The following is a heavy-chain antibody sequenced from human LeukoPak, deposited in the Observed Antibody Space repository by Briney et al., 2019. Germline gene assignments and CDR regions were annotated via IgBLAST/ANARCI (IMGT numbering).Heavy chain of an antibody. Sequence: GGSLRLSCAASEFTFSSYGMHWVRQAPGKGLEWVAGISYDGSNKYYRDSVKGQFTISRDNSNSTLSLKINSLRAEDTAVYYCAKDGRRDGYGNWFDPWGQGTLVSVSS. CDR2: ISYDGSNK. J-gene: IGHJ5*02. CDR1: EFTFSSYG. V-gene: IGHV3-30*18. CDR3: AKDGRRDGYGNWFDP. D-gene: IGHD5-24*01.